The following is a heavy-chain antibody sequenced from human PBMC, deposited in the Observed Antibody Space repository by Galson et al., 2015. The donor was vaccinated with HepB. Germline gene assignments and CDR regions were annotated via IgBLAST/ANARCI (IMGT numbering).Heavy chain of an antibody. Sequence: SLRLSCAASGFTVSSNYMSWVRQAPGKGLEWVSVIYSGGSTYYADSVKGRFTISRDNSKNTLYLQMNSLRAEDTAVYYCARDVVIDSYYYYGMDVWGQGTTVTVSS. CDR3: ARDVVIDSYYYYGMDV. J-gene: IGHJ6*02. CDR2: IYSGGST. CDR1: GFTVSSNY. V-gene: IGHV3-53*01. D-gene: IGHD3-22*01.